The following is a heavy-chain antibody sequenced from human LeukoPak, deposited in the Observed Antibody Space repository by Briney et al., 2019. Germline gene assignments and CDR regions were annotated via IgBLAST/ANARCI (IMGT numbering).Heavy chain of an antibody. CDR3: ARDHPGIAGDYYFDY. CDR1: GYTFTSYG. CDR2: ISAYNGNT. D-gene: IGHD6-13*01. V-gene: IGHV1-18*01. Sequence: ASVKVSCKASGYTFTSYGISWVRQAPGQGLEWMGWISAYNGNTNYAQKLQGRVTITADKSASTAYMELSSLRSEDTAVYYCARDHPGIAGDYYFDYWGQGTLVTVSS. J-gene: IGHJ4*02.